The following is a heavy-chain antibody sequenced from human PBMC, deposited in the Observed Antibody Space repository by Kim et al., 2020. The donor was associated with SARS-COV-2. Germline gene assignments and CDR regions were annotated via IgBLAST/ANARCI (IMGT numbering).Heavy chain of an antibody. CDR1: GFTFSTYG. J-gene: IGHJ6*02. V-gene: IGHV3-30*18. D-gene: IGHD3-10*01. CDR2: ISYDGSNE. CDR3: AKALLRGVNYYYYGMDV. Sequence: GGSLRLSCAASGFTFSTYGMYWVRQAPGKGLEWVALISYDGSNEYYADSVKGRFTISRDNSKNTLYLQMNSLRAEDTALFYCAKALLRGVNYYYYGMDVWGLGTTVTVFS.